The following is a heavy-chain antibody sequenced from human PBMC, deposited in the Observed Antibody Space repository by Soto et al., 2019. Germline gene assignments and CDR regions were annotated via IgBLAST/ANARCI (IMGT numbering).Heavy chain of an antibody. D-gene: IGHD1-26*01. CDR3: ASIYSGSSHLRY. CDR2: IYHSGST. CDR1: GDSISSGGYS. J-gene: IGHJ4*02. V-gene: IGHV4-30-2*01. Sequence: PSETLSLTCTVSGDSISSGGYSWSWIRQPPGKGLEWIGYIYHSGSTYYNPSLKSRVTISVDRSKNQFSLKLSSVTAADTAVYYCASIYSGSSHLRYWGQGTLVTVSS.